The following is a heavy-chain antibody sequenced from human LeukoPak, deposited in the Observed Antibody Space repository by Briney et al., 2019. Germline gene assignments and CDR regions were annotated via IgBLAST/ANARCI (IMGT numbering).Heavy chain of an antibody. CDR3: AKESSGTQGGFDY. J-gene: IGHJ4*02. Sequence: TGGSLRLSCAASGFTFSSYWMYWVRQAPGKGLQWVACIKQDECEKYYGDSVKGRFAVSRGKAKNSLFLQMNSRRAEDTAVYYCAKESSGTQGGFDYWGQGTMVTVSS. CDR2: IKQDECEK. D-gene: IGHD1-26*01. V-gene: IGHV3-7*01. CDR1: GFTFSSYW.